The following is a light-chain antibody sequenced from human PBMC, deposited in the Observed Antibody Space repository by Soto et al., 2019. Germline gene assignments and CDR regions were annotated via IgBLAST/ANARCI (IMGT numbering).Light chain of an antibody. CDR1: QSVSSSS. J-gene: IGKJ1*01. CDR2: GAS. CDR3: HQYGSSPWT. Sequence: EIALTQSPGTLSLSPGKRATLSCRASQSVSSSSLAWYQQRPGQAPRLLIYGASRRASGIPDRFSGTGTGPDFILTISRLEPEDFAVYYCHQYGSSPWTFGPGTKVEV. V-gene: IGKV3-20*01.